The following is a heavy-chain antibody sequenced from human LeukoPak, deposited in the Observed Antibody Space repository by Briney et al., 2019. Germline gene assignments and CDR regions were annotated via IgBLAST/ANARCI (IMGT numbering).Heavy chain of an antibody. CDR1: GFTFSDHN. Sequence: GGSLRLSCVGSGFTFSDHNMDWVRQAPGKGLEWVGFIRSKAYGGTTEYAASVKGRFTISRDDSKSIAYLQRNSLKTEDTAVYYCTREGRGSDAFDYWGQGTLVTVSS. CDR3: TREGRGSDAFDY. D-gene: IGHD3-16*01. J-gene: IGHJ4*02. V-gene: IGHV3-49*04. CDR2: IRSKAYGGTT.